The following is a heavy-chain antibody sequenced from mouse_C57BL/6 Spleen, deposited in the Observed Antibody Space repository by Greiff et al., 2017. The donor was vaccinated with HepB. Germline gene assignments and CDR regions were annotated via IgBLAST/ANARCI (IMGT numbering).Heavy chain of an antibody. V-gene: IGHV7-3*01. J-gene: IGHJ2*01. D-gene: IGHD2-1*01. CDR1: GFTFTDYY. Sequence: EVKLMESGGGLVQPGGSLSLSCAASGFTFTDYYMSWVRQPPGKALEWLGFIRNKANGYTTEYSASVKGRFTISRDNSQSILYLQMNALRAEDSATYYCARSYGNYDYFDYWGQGTTLTVSS. CDR3: ARSYGNYDYFDY. CDR2: IRNKANGYTT.